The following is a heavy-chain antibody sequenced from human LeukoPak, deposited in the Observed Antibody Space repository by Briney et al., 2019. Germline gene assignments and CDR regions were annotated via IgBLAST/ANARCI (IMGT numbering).Heavy chain of an antibody. CDR3: AREPTWVYGSGSFDY. CDR2: IYSGGST. D-gene: IGHD3-10*01. CDR1: GFTVSSNY. V-gene: IGHV3-66*01. Sequence: PGGSLRLSCAASGFTVSSNYMSWVRQAPGKGLEWVSVIYSGGSTYYADSVKGRFTISRDNSKNTLYLQMNSLRAEDTAVYYCAREPTWVYGSGSFDYWGQGTLVTVSS. J-gene: IGHJ4*02.